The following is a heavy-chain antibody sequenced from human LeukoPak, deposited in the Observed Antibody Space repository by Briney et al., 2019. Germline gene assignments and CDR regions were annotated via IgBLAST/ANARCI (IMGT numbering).Heavy chain of an antibody. D-gene: IGHD2-2*02. CDR3: AKDGVWGYCSSTSCYNYPRFDY. J-gene: IGHJ4*02. Sequence: GGSLRLSCAASGFTFSSYGMHWVRQAPGKGLEWVAFIRYDGSNKYYADSVKGRFTISRDNSKNTLYLQMNSLRAEDTAVYYCAKDGVWGYCSSTSCYNYPRFDYWGQGTLVTVS. CDR2: IRYDGSNK. CDR1: GFTFSSYG. V-gene: IGHV3-30*02.